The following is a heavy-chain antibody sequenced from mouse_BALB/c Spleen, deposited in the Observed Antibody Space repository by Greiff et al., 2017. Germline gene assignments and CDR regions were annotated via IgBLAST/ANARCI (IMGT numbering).Heavy chain of an antibody. V-gene: IGHV5-17*02. CDR3: ARRGYGYSLDV. CDR2: ISSGSSTI. D-gene: IGHD2-2*01. CDR1: GFTFSSFG. Sequence: EVQGVESGGGLVQPGGSRKLSCAASGFTFSSFGMHWVRQAPEKGLEWVAYISSGSSTIYYADTVKGRFTISRDNPKNTLFLQMTSLRSEDTAMYYCARRGYGYSLDVWGAGTTVTVSS. J-gene: IGHJ1*01.